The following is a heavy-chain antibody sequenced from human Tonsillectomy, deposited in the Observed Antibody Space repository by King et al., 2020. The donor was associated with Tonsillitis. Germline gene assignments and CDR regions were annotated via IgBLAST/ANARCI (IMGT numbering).Heavy chain of an antibody. CDR3: ARSIVEVVLANDAFDI. V-gene: IGHV3-7*01. CDR2: IKQDGSGK. D-gene: IGHD2-15*01. J-gene: IGHJ3*02. CDR1: GFTFSNYW. Sequence: QLVQSGGGLVQPGGSLRLSCAASGFTFSNYWMTWVRQAPGKGLEWVANIKQDGSGKYYVDSVKGRFTISRDNAKNSLYLQMNSLRAEDTAVYYCARSIVEVVLANDAFDIWGQGTMVTVSS.